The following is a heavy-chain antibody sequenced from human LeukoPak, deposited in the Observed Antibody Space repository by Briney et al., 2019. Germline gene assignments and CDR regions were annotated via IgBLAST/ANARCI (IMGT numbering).Heavy chain of an antibody. CDR2: ISGSGGST. CDR3: AKPTWGDGDSSGWSAFDY. D-gene: IGHD6-19*01. J-gene: IGHJ4*02. CDR1: GFTFSSYT. V-gene: IGHV3-23*01. Sequence: GGSLRLSCTASGFTFSSYTMSWVRQAPGKGLEWVSDISGSGGSTYYADSVKGRFTVSRDNSKNTLYLQVSSLRAEDTAVYYCAKPTWGDGDSSGWSAFDYWGQGTLVTVSS.